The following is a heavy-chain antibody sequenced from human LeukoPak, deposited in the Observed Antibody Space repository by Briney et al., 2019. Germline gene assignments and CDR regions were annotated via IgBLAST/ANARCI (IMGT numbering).Heavy chain of an antibody. J-gene: IGHJ6*03. V-gene: IGHV1-69*13. Sequence: SVKVSCKASGGTFSSYAISWVRQAPGHVLEWMGGIIPIFGTANYAQKFQGRVTITADESTSTAYMELSSLRSEDTAVYYCARSGSRYSYYYYYMDVWGKGTTVTVSS. CDR1: GGTFSSYA. CDR2: IIPIFGTA. D-gene: IGHD1-1*01. CDR3: ARSGSRYSYYYYYMDV.